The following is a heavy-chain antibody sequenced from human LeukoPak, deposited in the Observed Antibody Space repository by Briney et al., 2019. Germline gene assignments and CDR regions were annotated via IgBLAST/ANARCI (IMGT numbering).Heavy chain of an antibody. V-gene: IGHV3-64D*06. CDR1: GLTFPSYA. D-gene: IGHD2-2*01. J-gene: IGHJ4*02. CDR2: ISTTGSRT. CDR3: VTAYCSSTNCYGPEY. Sequence: GGSLRLSCSASGLTFPSYALHRVPQAPGKGLEYVSAISTTGSRTYYADPVKGRFTISRDNSKSTMYLQMISLRPEDTAVYYCVTAYCSSTNCYGPEYWGRGTLVTVSS.